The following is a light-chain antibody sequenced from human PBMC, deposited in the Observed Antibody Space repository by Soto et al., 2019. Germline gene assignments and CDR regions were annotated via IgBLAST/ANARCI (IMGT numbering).Light chain of an antibody. J-gene: IGKJ1*01. CDR2: GAP. CDR1: QSVSSN. Sequence: EIEMTQTPATLSVSPGEGGTLSCRASQSVSSNLAWYQQKPGQAPRLLIYGAPTRATGIPDRFSGSGSGTEFTLTISSLQSEDFAVYYCQQYNNWPRTFGQGTKVDIK. V-gene: IGKV3-15*01. CDR3: QQYNNWPRT.